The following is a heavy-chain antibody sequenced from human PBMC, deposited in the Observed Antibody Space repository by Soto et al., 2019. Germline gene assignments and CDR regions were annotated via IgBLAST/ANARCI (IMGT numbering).Heavy chain of an antibody. V-gene: IGHV1-18*01. CDR1: GYTFISYG. CDR2: VSAYNGNT. D-gene: IGHD6-19*01. J-gene: IGHJ4*02. CDR3: ARDLEGIAVTGGYYVDS. Sequence: QVQLVQSGAEVKKPGASVKVSCKASGYTFISYGISWVRQAPGQGLEWMGWVSAYNGNTNYAQKFQGRVTMTTDTATHTAYMEVRSLRSDDTAVYYCARDLEGIAVTGGYYVDSWGQGTLVTVSS.